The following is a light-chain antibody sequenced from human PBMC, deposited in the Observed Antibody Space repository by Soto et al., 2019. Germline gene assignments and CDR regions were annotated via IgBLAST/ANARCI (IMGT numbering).Light chain of an antibody. CDR3: SSYTGSSTFV. V-gene: IGLV2-14*01. CDR2: DVN. CDR1: SSDVGGYDY. Sequence: QSALTQPASVSGPPGQSITISRTGTSSDVGGYDYVSWYQQLPGKAPKLLIYDVNNRPSGVSHRFSGSKSGNTASLTISGLQAEDEADYYCSSYTGSSTFVFGTGTKVTVL. J-gene: IGLJ1*01.